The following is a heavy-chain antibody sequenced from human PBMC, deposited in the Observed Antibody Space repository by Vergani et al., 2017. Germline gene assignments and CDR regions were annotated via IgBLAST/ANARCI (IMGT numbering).Heavy chain of an antibody. D-gene: IGHD2-21*01. J-gene: IGHJ6*02. CDR1: GFSFRNAW. CDR3: TTDPRYCGDGSCYWLRDHHYYGMDV. Sequence: VELLESGGGLAQPGGSLRLSCVASGFSFRNAWMNWVRRTPGKGLEWVGRIKSTFDRGTTDYAAAVKGRFTISRDDSKNTLFLQMNGLKTEDIGVYYCTTDPRYCGDGSCYWLRDHHYYGMDVWGQGTTVTVSS. V-gene: IGHV3-15*07. CDR2: IKSTFDRGTT.